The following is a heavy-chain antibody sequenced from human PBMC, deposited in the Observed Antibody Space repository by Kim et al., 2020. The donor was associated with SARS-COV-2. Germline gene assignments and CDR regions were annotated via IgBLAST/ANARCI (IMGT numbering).Heavy chain of an antibody. D-gene: IGHD3-22*01. CDR2: IYSGGST. CDR3: ARAEASDIASSGYYYVLGYYFDY. V-gene: IGHV3-53*01. J-gene: IGHJ4*02. CDR1: GFTVSSNY. Sequence: GGSLRLSYAASGFTVSSNYMSWVRQAPGKGLEWVSVIYSGGSTYYADSVKGRFTISRDNSKNTLYLQMNSLRAEDTAVYYCARAEASDIASSGYYYVLGYYFDYWGQGTLVTVSS.